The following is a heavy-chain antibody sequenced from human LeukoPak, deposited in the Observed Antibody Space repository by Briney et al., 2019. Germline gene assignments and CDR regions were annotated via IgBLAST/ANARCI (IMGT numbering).Heavy chain of an antibody. J-gene: IGHJ3*02. CDR1: GFTFSSYD. CDR2: TGTTGDT. CDR3: ARGLYYYDSSGYYGDTFDI. D-gene: IGHD3-22*01. Sequence: GGSLRLSCAASGFTFSSYDMHWVRQGTGAGLDSVSGTGTTGDTYYPGSVKGRFTISRENAKNSLYLQMNSLRAGDTAVYYCARGLYYYDSSGYYGDTFDIWGQGTMVTVSS. V-gene: IGHV3-13*01.